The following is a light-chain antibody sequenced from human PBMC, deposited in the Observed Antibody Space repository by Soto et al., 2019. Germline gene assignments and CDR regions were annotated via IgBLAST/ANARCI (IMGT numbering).Light chain of an antibody. J-gene: IGKJ1*01. CDR3: QQSYSTPPWT. Sequence: DIQMTQSQSSLSASVGDRVAMTCRASQSIVTYLNSYLQKPGKAPKLLIYAASNLQSAVPSRFSGSGSGTDFTLTISSLQPEDFATYFCQQSYSTPPWTFGQGTKVDIK. V-gene: IGKV1-39*01. CDR1: QSIVTY. CDR2: AAS.